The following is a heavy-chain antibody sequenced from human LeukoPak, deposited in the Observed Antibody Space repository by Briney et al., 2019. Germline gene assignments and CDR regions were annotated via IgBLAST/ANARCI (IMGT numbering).Heavy chain of an antibody. J-gene: IGHJ4*02. CDR2: ISGSGGST. CDR1: GFTFSSYG. D-gene: IGHD5-12*01. CDR3: AKSGHQWLGYPGFHY. Sequence: GGSLRLSCAASGFTFSSYGMSWVRQAPGKGLEWVSAISGSGGSTYYADSVKGRFTISRDNSKNTLYLQMNSLRAEDSAVYYCAKSGHQWLGYPGFHYWGQGTLVTVSS. V-gene: IGHV3-23*01.